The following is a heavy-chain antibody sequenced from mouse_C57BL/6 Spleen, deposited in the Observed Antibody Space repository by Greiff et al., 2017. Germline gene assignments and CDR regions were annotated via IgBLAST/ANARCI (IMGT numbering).Heavy chain of an antibody. Sequence: QVQLQQPGAELVKPGASVKMSCKASGYTFTSYWMTWVKQRPGQGLEWIGKIYPGSGSTNYNEKFKSKATLTVDKSSSTAYMQLSSLTSEDSAVYYCACTDDRSYYDVDDWGTGTTVTAAS. CDR3: ACTDDRSYYDVDD. D-gene: IGHD1-1*01. J-gene: IGHJ1*03. V-gene: IGHV1-55*01. CDR2: IYPGSGST. CDR1: GYTFTSYW.